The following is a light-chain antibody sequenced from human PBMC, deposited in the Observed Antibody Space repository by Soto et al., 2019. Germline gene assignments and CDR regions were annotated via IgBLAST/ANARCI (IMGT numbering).Light chain of an antibody. Sequence: EILLTQSPATLSLSPGERAHLSCRASQSVSSYLAWYQQKPGQAPRLLIYDASNRATGIPARFSGSGSGTDFTLTISSLEPEDFAVYYCQQRSNWPGTFGQGTRLEIK. CDR1: QSVSSY. J-gene: IGKJ5*01. V-gene: IGKV3-11*01. CDR3: QQRSNWPGT. CDR2: DAS.